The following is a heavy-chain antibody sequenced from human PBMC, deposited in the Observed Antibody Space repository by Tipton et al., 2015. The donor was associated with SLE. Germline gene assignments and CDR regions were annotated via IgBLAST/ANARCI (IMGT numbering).Heavy chain of an antibody. J-gene: IGHJ4*02. CDR3: ARDAVDGYRGGAVDS. CDR2: IYTSGST. CDR1: GGSISSGSYY. Sequence: TLSLTCTVSGGSISSGSYYWSWIRQPAGKGLEWIGHIYTSGSTDYNPSLKSRVTISVDTSKNQLSLKLRSVTAADTAVYYCARDAVDGYRGGAVDSWGQGTLVTVSS. V-gene: IGHV4-61*09. D-gene: IGHD5-24*01.